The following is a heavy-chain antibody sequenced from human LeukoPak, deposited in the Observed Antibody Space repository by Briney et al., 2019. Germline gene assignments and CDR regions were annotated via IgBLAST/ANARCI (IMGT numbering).Heavy chain of an antibody. CDR3: ASLLEWPFDY. J-gene: IGHJ4*02. CDR1: GFTFSSYE. Sequence: GGSLRLSCAASGFTFSSYEMNWVRQAPGKGLEWVSYISSSGSTIYYADSVKGRFTISRDNAKNSLYLQVNSLRAEDTAVYYCASLLEWPFDYWGQGTLVTVSS. CDR2: ISSSGSTI. D-gene: IGHD3-3*01. V-gene: IGHV3-48*03.